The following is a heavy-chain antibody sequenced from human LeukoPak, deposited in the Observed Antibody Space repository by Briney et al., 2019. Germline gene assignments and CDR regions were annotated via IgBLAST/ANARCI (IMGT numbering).Heavy chain of an antibody. Sequence: SGGSLRLSCAASGFTFSSYWMHWVRQAPGKGLVWVSLINSDGSSRNYADYVKGRFTISRDNAKNTLYLQMNSLRVEDTAVYYCAREDYSGYDFYDYWGQGSLVTVSS. CDR2: INSDGSSR. CDR1: GFTFSSYW. J-gene: IGHJ4*02. V-gene: IGHV3-74*01. CDR3: AREDYSGYDFYDY. D-gene: IGHD5-12*01.